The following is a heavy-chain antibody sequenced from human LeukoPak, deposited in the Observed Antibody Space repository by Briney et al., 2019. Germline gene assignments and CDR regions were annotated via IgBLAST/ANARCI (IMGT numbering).Heavy chain of an antibody. CDR1: GFTLSDYW. V-gene: IGHV3-74*03. CDR3: ARRDDHNGRDY. CDR2: IPNGGRSP. D-gene: IGHD5-24*01. J-gene: IGHJ4*02. Sequence: GGSLRLSCVVSGFTLSDYWMQWVRQAPGKGLLWVSRIPNGGRSPTYADSVKGRFTISRDDAKNTVYLQMNSLRAEDTAMYYCARRDDHNGRDYWGQGTLVTVSS.